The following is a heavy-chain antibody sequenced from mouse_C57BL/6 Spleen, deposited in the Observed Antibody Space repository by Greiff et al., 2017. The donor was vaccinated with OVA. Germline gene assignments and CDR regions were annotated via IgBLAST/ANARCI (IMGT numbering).Heavy chain of an antibody. CDR3: ARGAVVPYWYFDV. Sequence: EVQGVASGGGLVKPGGSLKLSCAASGFTFSDYGMHWVRQAPEKGLEWVAYISSGSSTIYYADTVKGRFTISRDNAKNTLFLQMTSLRSEDTAMYYCARGAVVPYWYFDVWGTGTTVTVSS. J-gene: IGHJ1*03. D-gene: IGHD1-1*01. CDR2: ISSGSSTI. V-gene: IGHV5-17*01. CDR1: GFTFSDYG.